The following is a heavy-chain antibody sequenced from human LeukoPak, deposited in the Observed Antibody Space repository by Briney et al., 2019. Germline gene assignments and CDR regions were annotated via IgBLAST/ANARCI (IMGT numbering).Heavy chain of an antibody. CDR3: ARKISSTRLGYYYMDV. J-gene: IGHJ6*03. CDR2: ISSSSSYI. V-gene: IGHV3-21*01. CDR1: GFTFSSYN. Sequence: GGSLRLSCAASGFTFSSYNMNWVRQAPGKGLEWVSSISSSSSYIYYADSVKGRFTISRDNAKNSLYLQMNSLRAEDTAVYYSARKISSTRLGYYYMDVWGKGATVTVSS. D-gene: IGHD2-2*01.